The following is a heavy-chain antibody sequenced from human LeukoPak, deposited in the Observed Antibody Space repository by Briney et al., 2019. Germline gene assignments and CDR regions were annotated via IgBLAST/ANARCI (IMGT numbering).Heavy chain of an antibody. Sequence: ASMKVSCKASGYTFTSYAMHWVRQAPGQRLEWMGWINAGNGNTKYSQKFQGRVTITRDTSASTAYMELSSLRSEDTAVYYCARDGGRGKYFDLWGRGTLVTVSS. CDR2: INAGNGNT. CDR3: ARDGGRGKYFDL. V-gene: IGHV1-3*01. D-gene: IGHD2-15*01. J-gene: IGHJ2*01. CDR1: GYTFTSYA.